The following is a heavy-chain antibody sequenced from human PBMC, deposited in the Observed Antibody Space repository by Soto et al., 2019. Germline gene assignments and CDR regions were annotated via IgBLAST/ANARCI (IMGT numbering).Heavy chain of an antibody. CDR2: ISSSSSTI. CDR3: ALGEESRYYDYGMDV. CDR1: GLTFSSYS. V-gene: IGHV3-48*01. J-gene: IGHJ6*02. Sequence: EVQLVESGGGLVQRGGSLRLSCAASGLTFSSYSMNWVRQAPGKGLEWVSYISSSSSTIYYADSVKGRFTISRDNAKKSLSRQMNSLRAEDTAVYYCALGEESRYYDYGMDVWGQGTTVTVSS.